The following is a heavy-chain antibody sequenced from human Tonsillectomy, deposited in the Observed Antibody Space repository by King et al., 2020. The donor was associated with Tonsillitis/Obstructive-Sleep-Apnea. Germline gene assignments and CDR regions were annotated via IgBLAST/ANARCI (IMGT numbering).Heavy chain of an antibody. D-gene: IGHD1-26*01. CDR3: ATDWGSGTYYVRAFDV. J-gene: IGHJ3*01. CDR1: GFTFSNAW. CDR2: IKSKSKGETT. Sequence: VQLVESGGGLVKPGGSLRLSCAASGFTFSNAWMSWVRQAPGKGPEWVGRIKSKSKGETTDYTAPVRGRFTISRDDSKNTLFLQMNSLKTEDTAVYYCATDWGSGTYYVRAFDVWGLGQWSPSLQ. V-gene: IGHV3-15*01.